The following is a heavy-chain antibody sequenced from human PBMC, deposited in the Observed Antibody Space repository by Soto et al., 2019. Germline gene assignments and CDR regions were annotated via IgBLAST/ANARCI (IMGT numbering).Heavy chain of an antibody. V-gene: IGHV4-30-4*01. J-gene: IGHJ4*02. CDR1: GGSISSGDYY. Sequence: QVQLQESGPGLVKPSQTLSLTCTVSGGSISSGDYYWCWIRQPPGKGLEWIGYIYYSGSTYYNPSLKSRVTISVDTSKNQFSLKLSSVTAADTAVYYCARVYIAAAPIGWYFDYWGQGTLVTVSS. D-gene: IGHD6-13*01. CDR3: ARVYIAAAPIGWYFDY. CDR2: IYYSGST.